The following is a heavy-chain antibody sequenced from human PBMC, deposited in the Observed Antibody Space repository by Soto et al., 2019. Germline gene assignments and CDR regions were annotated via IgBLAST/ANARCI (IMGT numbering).Heavy chain of an antibody. V-gene: IGHV1-58*01. J-gene: IGHJ6*02. CDR3: AADGEYYDFWSGSVIYYGMHV. CDR1: GFTFTSSA. CDR2: IVVGSGNT. Sequence: SVKVSCKASGFTFTSSAVQWVRQARGQRLEWIGWIVVGSGNTNYAQKFQERVTITRDMSTSTAYMELSSLRSEDTAVYYCAADGEYYDFWSGSVIYYGMHVWGQGTTVTV. D-gene: IGHD3-3*01.